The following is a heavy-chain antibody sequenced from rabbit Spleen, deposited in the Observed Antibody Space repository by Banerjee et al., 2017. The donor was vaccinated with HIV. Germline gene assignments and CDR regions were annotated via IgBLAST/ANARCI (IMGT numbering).Heavy chain of an antibody. CDR1: GFTLSSYY. J-gene: IGHJ4*01. CDR2: IDLVFGVT. Sequence: HLKESGGGLVQPGGSLKLSCKASGFTLSSYYMSWVRQAPGKGLEWIGYIDLVFGVTYYATWVNGRFTISSHNAQNTLYLQLNSLTAADTATYFCVRGASGTGYYSLWGPGTLVTVS. V-gene: IGHV1S7*01. CDR3: VRGASGTGYYSL. D-gene: IGHD1-1*01.